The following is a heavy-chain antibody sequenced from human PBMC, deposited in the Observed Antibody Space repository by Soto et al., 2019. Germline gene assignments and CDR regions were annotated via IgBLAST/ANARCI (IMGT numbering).Heavy chain of an antibody. CDR3: AILALVIRIFDY. Sequence: QLQLQESGSGLVKPSHTLSLTCAVSGGSISSGGYCWSSIRLPPAKGLEWIGYDYHSGNSYYNPTLKGRVTISLDWSKIQFSLNPGSVTAADRAEYYCAILALVIRIFDYLGQGTLVTVSS. J-gene: IGHJ4*02. CDR1: GGSISSGGYC. D-gene: IGHD2-21*01. CDR2: DYHSGNS. V-gene: IGHV4-30-2*01.